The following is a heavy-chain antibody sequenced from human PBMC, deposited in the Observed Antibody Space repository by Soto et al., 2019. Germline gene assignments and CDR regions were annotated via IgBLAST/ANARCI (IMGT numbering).Heavy chain of an antibody. CDR3: AKRATGTYFDY. CDR1: GFTFSSFV. Sequence: GGSLRLSCAASGFTFSSFVMHWVRQAPGKGPEWVAHISNAGNNKYYGDSVKGRFTISRDNSKNTLYLQMNSLRAEDTAVYYCAKRATGTYFDYWGQGTLVTVSS. V-gene: IGHV3-30*18. J-gene: IGHJ4*02. CDR2: ISNAGNNK. D-gene: IGHD1-1*01.